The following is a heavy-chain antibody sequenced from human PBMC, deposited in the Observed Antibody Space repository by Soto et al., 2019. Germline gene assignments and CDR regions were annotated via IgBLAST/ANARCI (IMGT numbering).Heavy chain of an antibody. CDR2: IIPIFGTA. CDR3: ARDPFDYGSGDFDP. Sequence: ASVKVSCKASGGTFSSYAVSWVRQAPGQGLEWMGGIIPIFGTANYAQKFQGRVTITADESTSTAYMELSSLRSEDTAVYYCARDPFDYGSGDFDPWGQGTLVTVSS. D-gene: IGHD3-10*01. CDR1: GGTFSSYA. V-gene: IGHV1-69*13. J-gene: IGHJ5*02.